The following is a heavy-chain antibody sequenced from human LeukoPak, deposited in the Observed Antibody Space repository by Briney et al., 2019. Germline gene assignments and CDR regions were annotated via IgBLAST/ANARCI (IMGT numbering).Heavy chain of an antibody. Sequence: GSLRLSCAASGFTFSSYAMHWVRQAPGKGLEWVAVISYDGSNKYYADSVKGRFTISRDNSKNTLYLQMNSLRAEDTAVYYCARSGRLRDIVVVPAAPDAFDIWGQGTMVTVSS. V-gene: IGHV3-30-3*01. J-gene: IGHJ3*02. D-gene: IGHD2-2*01. CDR3: ARSGRLRDIVVVPAAPDAFDI. CDR1: GFTFSSYA. CDR2: ISYDGSNK.